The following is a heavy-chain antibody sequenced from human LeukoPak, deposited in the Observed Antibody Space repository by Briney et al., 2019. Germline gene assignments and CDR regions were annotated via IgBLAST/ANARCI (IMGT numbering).Heavy chain of an antibody. D-gene: IGHD1-26*01. CDR2: IYHSGST. J-gene: IGHJ3*02. V-gene: IGHV4-30-2*02. CDR1: GGSISSGGYS. CDR3: ASYSGSYRNAFDI. Sequence: SQTLSLTCAVSGGSISSGGYSWSWIRQPPGKGLEWIGYIYHSGSTYYNPSLKSRVTISVDTSKNQFSLKLSSVTAADTAVYYCASYSGSYRNAFDIWGQGTMVTVSS.